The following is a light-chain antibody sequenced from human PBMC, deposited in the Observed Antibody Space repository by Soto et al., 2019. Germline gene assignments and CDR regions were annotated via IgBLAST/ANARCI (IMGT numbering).Light chain of an antibody. J-gene: IGLJ2*01. CDR3: SSYTISSPQV. V-gene: IGLV2-14*03. CDR1: SSDVGGYNF. CDR2: DVS. Sequence: QSALTQPASVSGSPGQSITISCAGTSSDVGGYNFVSWYQHHPGKVPKLMIYDVSNRPSGVSNRFSGSKSGNTASLTISGIQAEDEADYYCSSYTISSPQVFGGGTKLTVL.